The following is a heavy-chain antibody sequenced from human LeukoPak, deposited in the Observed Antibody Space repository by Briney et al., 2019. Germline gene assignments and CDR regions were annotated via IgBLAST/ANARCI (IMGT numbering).Heavy chain of an antibody. CDR3: ATAYNYELLEYFDL. V-gene: IGHV1-24*01. D-gene: IGHD3-16*01. J-gene: IGHJ2*01. CDR2: FDPEDGET. CDR1: GYTLTELS. Sequence: ASVKVSCKVSGYTLTELSMHWVRQAPGKGLEGMGGFDPEDGETIYAQKFQGRVTMTEDTSTDTAYMELSSLRSEDTAVYYCATAYNYELLEYFDLWGRGTLVTVSS.